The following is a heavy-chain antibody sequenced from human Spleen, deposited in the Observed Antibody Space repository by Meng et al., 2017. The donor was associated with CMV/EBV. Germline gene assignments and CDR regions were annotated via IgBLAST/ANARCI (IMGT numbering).Heavy chain of an antibody. CDR2: ISRSSSYI. CDR3: ARGPRSSDYYDSSGYSPFDY. J-gene: IGHJ4*02. CDR1: GFTFSSYS. V-gene: IGHV3-21*01. D-gene: IGHD3-22*01. Sequence: GESLKISCAASGFTFSSYSMNWVRQAPGKGLEWVSSISRSSSYIHYADSVKGRFTISRDNAKNSLYLQMNSLRAEDTAVYYCARGPRSSDYYDSSGYSPFDYWGQGTLVTVSS.